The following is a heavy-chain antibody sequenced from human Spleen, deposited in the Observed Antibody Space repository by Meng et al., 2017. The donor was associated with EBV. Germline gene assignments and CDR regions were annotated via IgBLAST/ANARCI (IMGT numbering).Heavy chain of an antibody. CDR1: GYTFSQYW. D-gene: IGHD2-8*02. J-gene: IGHJ5*01. CDR3: SRDLVGSDDS. V-gene: IGHV3-74*01. Sequence: EVQLVESGGAVVQPGGSLRLSCVGSGYTFSQYWMHWVRQAPEMGLEWVSRLNEDGATTTYADSVRGRFTISRDNAKNTLYLQMNSLRAEDTAAYYCSRDLVGSDDSWGQGTLVTVSS. CDR2: LNEDGATT.